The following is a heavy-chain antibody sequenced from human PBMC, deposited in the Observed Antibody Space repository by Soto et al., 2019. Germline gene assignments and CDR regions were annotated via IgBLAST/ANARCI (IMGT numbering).Heavy chain of an antibody. Sequence: QVQLVQSGAEVKKPGASVKVSCKASGYTFTGYYMHWMRQAPGQGLEWMGWINPNSGETDYAQNFQCWVTMTRDMSISTAYMELSRLKSNDTAGYYCARGGGLNYYYCIDVWGTGTRVTVSS. J-gene: IGHJ6*03. CDR3: ARGGGLNYYYCIDV. CDR1: GYTFTGYY. CDR2: INPNSGET. V-gene: IGHV1-2*04.